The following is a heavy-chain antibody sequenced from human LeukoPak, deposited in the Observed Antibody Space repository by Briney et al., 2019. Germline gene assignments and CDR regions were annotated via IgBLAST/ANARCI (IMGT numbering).Heavy chain of an antibody. V-gene: IGHV3-48*04. J-gene: IGHJ4*02. CDR2: ITFSSSII. D-gene: IGHD1-26*01. CDR3: ARGKSYDY. Sequence: PGGSLRLSCAASGFTFSSYSMNWVRQAPGKGLEWVSYITFSSSIIYYADSVKGRFTISRDNAKNSLYLQMNSLRAEDTAVYYCARGKSYDYWGQGTLVTVSS. CDR1: GFTFSSYS.